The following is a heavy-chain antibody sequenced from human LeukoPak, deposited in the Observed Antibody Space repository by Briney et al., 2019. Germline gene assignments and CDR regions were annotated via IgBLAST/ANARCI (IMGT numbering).Heavy chain of an antibody. CDR2: ISAYNGNT. Sequence: ASVKVSCKASGYTFTRYGISGVRQAPGQGLEGMGWISAYNGNTNYAQKLQGRVTMTTDTSTSTAYMELRSLRSDDTAVYYCARDLQLEPYEYYDFWSGYSMDVWGKGTTVTVSS. D-gene: IGHD3-3*01. CDR1: GYTFTRYG. J-gene: IGHJ6*03. CDR3: ARDLQLEPYEYYDFWSGYSMDV. V-gene: IGHV1-18*01.